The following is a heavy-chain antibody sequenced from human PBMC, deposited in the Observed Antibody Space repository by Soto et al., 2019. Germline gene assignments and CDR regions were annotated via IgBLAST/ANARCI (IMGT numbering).Heavy chain of an antibody. D-gene: IGHD3-10*01. CDR3: ATARFAGSYYNAYFDY. CDR1: GGSISNYY. V-gene: IGHV4-59*01. CDR2: SYYSGST. Sequence: SETLSLTCAVSGGSISNYYWSWIRQPPGKGLEWIGYSYYSGSTSYNPSLKSRVTISVNTSKNQFSLKVNSVTAADTAVYYCATARFAGSYYNAYFDYWGQGTLVTVSS. J-gene: IGHJ4*02.